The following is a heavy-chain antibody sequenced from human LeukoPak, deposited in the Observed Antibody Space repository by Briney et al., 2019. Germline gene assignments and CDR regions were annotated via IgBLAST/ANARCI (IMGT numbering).Heavy chain of an antibody. CDR1: GFTVSSNY. CDR2: IYSGGST. V-gene: IGHV3-66*01. CDR3: ARAGEAPQSKKIVVVPAAPDY. J-gene: IGHJ4*02. Sequence: GGSLRLSCAASGFTVSSNYMSWVRQAPGKGLEWVSVIYSGGSTYYADSVKGRFTISRDNSKNTLYLQMNSLRAEDTAVYYCARAGEAPQSKKIVVVPAAPDYWGQGTLVTVSS. D-gene: IGHD2-2*01.